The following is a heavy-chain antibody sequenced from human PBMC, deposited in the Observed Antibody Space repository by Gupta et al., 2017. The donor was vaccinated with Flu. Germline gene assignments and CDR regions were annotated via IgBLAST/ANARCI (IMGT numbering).Heavy chain of an antibody. CDR2: IYPGDSQT. D-gene: IGHD3-22*01. CDR3: ARQDTYYDDSNGYHFDY. Sequence: EVRLAQSGAEVKKSGESLKISCKGSGYSFSTYWIAWVRQMPGKGLEWMGAIYPGDSQTRYSPSCRGQVTISADKSSSTAYLQWNSLKASDTEVYYCARQDTYYDDSNGYHFDYWGQGTLVSVSS. J-gene: IGHJ4*02. V-gene: IGHV5-51*01. CDR1: GYSFSTYW.